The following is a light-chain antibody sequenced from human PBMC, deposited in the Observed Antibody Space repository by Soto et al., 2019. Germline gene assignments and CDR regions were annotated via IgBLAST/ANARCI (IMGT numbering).Light chain of an antibody. V-gene: IGKV1-5*01. Sequence: DIQMTQSPSTLSASVGDRVTITCRASQSINTWLAWYQQKPGKAPKLLIYDASSLESGVPSRFTGSGSGTIFTLTISSLQPDDFATYYCQQYNSWWTFGQGTKVDIK. CDR1: QSINTW. J-gene: IGKJ1*01. CDR2: DAS. CDR3: QQYNSWWT.